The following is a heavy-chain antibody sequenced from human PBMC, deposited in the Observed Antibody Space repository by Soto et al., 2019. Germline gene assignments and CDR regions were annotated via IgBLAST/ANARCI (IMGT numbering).Heavy chain of an antibody. V-gene: IGHV3-66*01. CDR1: GFTVSSNY. J-gene: IGHJ6*02. D-gene: IGHD2-2*01. Sequence: PGGSLRLSCAASGFTVSSNYMSWVRQAPGKGLEWVSVIYSGGSTYYADSVKGRFTISRDNSKNTLYLQMNSLRAEDTAVYYCARDCSSTSCYGGPYYYGMDVWGQGTTVTVSS. CDR3: ARDCSSTSCYGGPYYYGMDV. CDR2: IYSGGST.